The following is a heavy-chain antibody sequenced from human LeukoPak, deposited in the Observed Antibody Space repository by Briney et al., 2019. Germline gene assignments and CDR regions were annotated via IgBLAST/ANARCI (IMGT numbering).Heavy chain of an antibody. CDR1: GYTFTGYY. J-gene: IGHJ4*02. D-gene: IGHD2-2*02. V-gene: IGHV1-2*02. CDR2: INPNSGGT. CDR3: ASTLCSSTSCYRSYFDY. Sequence: ASVKVSCKASGYTFTGYYMHWVRQAPGQGLEWMGWINPNSGGTNYAQKFQGRVTMTRDTSISTAYMELSRLRSDDTAVYYCASTLCSSTSCYRSYFDYWGQGTLVTVSS.